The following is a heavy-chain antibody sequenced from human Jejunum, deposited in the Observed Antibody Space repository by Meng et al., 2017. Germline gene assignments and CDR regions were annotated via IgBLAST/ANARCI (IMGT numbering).Heavy chain of an antibody. Sequence: QVQLLQSGPEVRKPWASVKVFCKASGYTFTDYYIHWVRQAPGQGLEWMGRINPYSGVADFAQKFQGRVSMTRDTSITTAYMELRELTSDDTAVYFCAKEKGTGNYEDYWGQGTLVTVSS. J-gene: IGHJ4*02. CDR2: INPYSGVA. V-gene: IGHV1-2*06. CDR1: GYTFTDYY. CDR3: AKEKGTGNYEDY. D-gene: IGHD1-7*01.